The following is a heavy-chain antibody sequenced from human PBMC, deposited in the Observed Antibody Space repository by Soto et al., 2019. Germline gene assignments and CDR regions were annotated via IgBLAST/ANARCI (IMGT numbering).Heavy chain of an antibody. CDR2: ISAYNGNT. Sequence: ASVKVSCKASGYTFTSYGISWVRQAPGQGLEWMGWISAYNGNTNYAQKLQGRVTMTTDTSTSTAYMELRSLRSDDTAVYYCARARTIGQLVANDAFDIWGQGTMVTVSS. CDR1: GYTFTSYG. J-gene: IGHJ3*02. D-gene: IGHD6-6*01. V-gene: IGHV1-18*01. CDR3: ARARTIGQLVANDAFDI.